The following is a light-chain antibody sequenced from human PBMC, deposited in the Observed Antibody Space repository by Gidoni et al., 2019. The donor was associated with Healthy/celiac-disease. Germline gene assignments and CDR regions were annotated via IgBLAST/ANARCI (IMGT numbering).Light chain of an antibody. CDR1: QSVSSY. J-gene: IGKJ4*01. V-gene: IGKV3-11*01. CDR3: QQRSNWPGT. CDR2: DAS. Sequence: EIVLTQSPATLSLSPGERATLSCRASQSVSSYLAWYQQKPGQAPRLLIYDASNRATGIPARFSGSGSGTDFTLTISSLEPEDFAVYYCQQRSNWPGTFGGXTKVEIK.